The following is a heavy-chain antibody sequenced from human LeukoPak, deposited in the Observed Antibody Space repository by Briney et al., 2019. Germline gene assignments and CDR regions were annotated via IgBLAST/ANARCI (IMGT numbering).Heavy chain of an antibody. V-gene: IGHV4-34*01. CDR1: GGSFSGYY. CDR3: ARETMIKQLVYAFDM. CDR2: INHSGST. D-gene: IGHD6-13*01. Sequence: PSETLSLTCAVYGGSFSGYYWSWIRQPPGKGLEWIGEINHSGSTSYNPSLKSRVTISVDTSKNQFSLKLSSVTAADTAVYYCARETMIKQLVYAFDMWGQGTMVTVSS. J-gene: IGHJ3*02.